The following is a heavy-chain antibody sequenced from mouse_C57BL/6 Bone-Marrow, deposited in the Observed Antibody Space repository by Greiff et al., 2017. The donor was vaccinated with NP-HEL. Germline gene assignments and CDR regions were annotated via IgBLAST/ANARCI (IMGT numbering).Heavy chain of an antibody. V-gene: IGHV1-72*01. CDR1: GYTFTSYW. CDR2: IDPNSGGT. D-gene: IGHD2-3*01. Sequence: QVQLQQPGAELVKPGASVKLSCKASGYTFTSYWMHWVKQRPGRGLEWIGRIDPNSGGTKYNEKFKSRATLTVDKPSSTAYMQLSSLTSEDSAVYYCARRVDGYYYFDYWGQGPTLTVSS. J-gene: IGHJ2*01. CDR3: ARRVDGYYYFDY.